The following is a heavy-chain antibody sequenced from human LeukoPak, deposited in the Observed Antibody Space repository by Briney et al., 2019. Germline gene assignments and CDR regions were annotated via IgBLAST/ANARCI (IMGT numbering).Heavy chain of an antibody. CDR1: GGSISTYY. CDR3: ARHRYSSAWSVVDY. Sequence: PSETLSLTCTVSGGSISTYYWSWLRQPPGKGLEWIGNIYYSGSTNYNPSLKSRVTISVDTSKNQFSLKLTAVTAADTAVYYCARHRYSSAWSVVDYWGQGTLVTVSS. V-gene: IGHV4-59*08. CDR2: IYYSGST. J-gene: IGHJ4*02. D-gene: IGHD6-19*01.